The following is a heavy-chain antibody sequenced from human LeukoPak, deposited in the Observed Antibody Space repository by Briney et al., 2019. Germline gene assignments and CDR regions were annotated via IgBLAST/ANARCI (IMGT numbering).Heavy chain of an antibody. CDR3: ASAVLIFGMGQDAFDI. V-gene: IGHV1-2*02. J-gene: IGHJ3*02. CDR1: GYXFTGYY. CDR2: INHNSGGT. Sequence: ASVKVSCKASGYXFTGYYIHWVLQAPGQGLEWMIWINHNSGGTNFAQKFQGRVTMTRDTFISTAYIELSRLRSDDTAVYYCASAVLIFGMGQDAFDIWGQGTMVTVSS. D-gene: IGHD3/OR15-3a*01.